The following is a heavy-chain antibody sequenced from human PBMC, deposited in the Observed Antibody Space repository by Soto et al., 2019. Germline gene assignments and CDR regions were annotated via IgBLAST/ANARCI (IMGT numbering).Heavy chain of an antibody. V-gene: IGHV4-4*02. J-gene: IGHJ6*02. Sequence: KWWSWDRQPPGKGLEWIGESYHSGSTNYNPSLKSRVTISVDTSKNQCSLKLSSVTAADTSVYYCARGDGDYARDVWGQGTTVTVSS. CDR3: ARGDGDYARDV. CDR1: KW. CDR2: SYHSGST.